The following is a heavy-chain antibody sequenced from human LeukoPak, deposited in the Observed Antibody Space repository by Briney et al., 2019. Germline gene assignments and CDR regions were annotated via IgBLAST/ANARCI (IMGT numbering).Heavy chain of an antibody. V-gene: IGHV4-34*01. J-gene: IGHJ2*01. CDR1: GGFFSGYY. D-gene: IGHD3-22*01. CDR2: INQSGST. CDR3: ARDRYYYDSSGYQHWYFDL. Sequence: SETLSLTCAVYGGFFSGYYWSWIRQPPGKGLEWIGEINQSGSTNYSPSLKSRVTISVDTSKNQFSLKLSSVTAADTAVYYCARDRYYYDSSGYQHWYFDLWGRGTLVTVSS.